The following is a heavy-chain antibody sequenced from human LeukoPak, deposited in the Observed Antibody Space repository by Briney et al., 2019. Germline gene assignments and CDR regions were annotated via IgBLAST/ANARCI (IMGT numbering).Heavy chain of an antibody. V-gene: IGHV3-33*01. CDR2: IWYDGSSK. J-gene: IGHJ4*02. CDR1: GFTFSSYG. CDR3: AREVPTSRDFDY. Sequence: GVSLRLSCAASGFTFSSYGMHWVRQAPGKGLKWVAVIWYDGSSKYYADSVKGRFTISTANSKNTLYLQMNSLRAEDTAVYYCAREVPTSRDFDYWGQGTLVSVCS. D-gene: IGHD3-10*01.